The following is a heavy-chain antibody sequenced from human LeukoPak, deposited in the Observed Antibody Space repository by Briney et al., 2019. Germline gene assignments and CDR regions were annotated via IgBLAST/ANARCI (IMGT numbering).Heavy chain of an antibody. CDR1: GYTFTSYG. CDR2: ISAYNGNT. D-gene: IGHD2-21*02. V-gene: IGHV1-18*01. J-gene: IGHJ4*02. Sequence: GASVKVSCKASGYTFTSYGISWLRQAPGQGLEWMGWISAYNGNTNYAQKLQGRVTMTTDASTSTAYMELRSLRSDDTAVYYCARDLPCGGDCYPGDYWGQGTLVTVSP. CDR3: ARDLPCGGDCYPGDY.